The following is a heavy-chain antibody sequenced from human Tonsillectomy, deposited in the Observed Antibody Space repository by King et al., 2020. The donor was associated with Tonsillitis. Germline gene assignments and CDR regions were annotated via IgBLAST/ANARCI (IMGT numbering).Heavy chain of an antibody. CDR1: GFTFNSYG. CDR2: ISFDGSNK. CDR3: AKSSQYCSGGSCHSYAFDI. Sequence: VQLVESGGGVVQPGRSLRLSCAASGFTFNSYGMHWVRQAPGKGLEWVAVISFDGSNKYYADSVKGRFTISRDNSKNTLYRQMNSLRAEDTAVYYCAKSSQYCSGGSCHSYAFDIWGQGTMVTVSS. D-gene: IGHD2-15*01. J-gene: IGHJ3*02. V-gene: IGHV3-30*18.